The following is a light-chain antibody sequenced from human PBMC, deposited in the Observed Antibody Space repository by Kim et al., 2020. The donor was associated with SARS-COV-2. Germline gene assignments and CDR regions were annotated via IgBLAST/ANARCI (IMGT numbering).Light chain of an antibody. CDR2: VNSDGRH. Sequence: ASVKLTCTLSSGHSTYAIAWHQQQPEKGPRYLMKVNSDGRHTKGDGIPDRFLGSSSGAERYLTISSLQSEDEADYYCQTWGTGYRLFGGGTQLTVL. V-gene: IGLV4-69*01. CDR3: QTWGTGYRL. CDR1: SGHSTYA. J-gene: IGLJ2*01.